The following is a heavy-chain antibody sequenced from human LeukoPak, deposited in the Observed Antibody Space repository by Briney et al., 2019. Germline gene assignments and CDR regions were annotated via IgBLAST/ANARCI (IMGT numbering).Heavy chain of an antibody. D-gene: IGHD3-10*01. CDR2: ISGSGGST. Sequence: AGGSLRLSCAASGFTFSSYAMSWVRQAPGKGLEWVSAISGSGGSTYYADSVKGRFTISRDNSKNTLYLQMNSLRAEDTAVYYCAKDFLYYYGSDYFDYWGQGTLVTVSS. V-gene: IGHV3-23*01. CDR1: GFTFSSYA. CDR3: AKDFLYYYGSDYFDY. J-gene: IGHJ4*02.